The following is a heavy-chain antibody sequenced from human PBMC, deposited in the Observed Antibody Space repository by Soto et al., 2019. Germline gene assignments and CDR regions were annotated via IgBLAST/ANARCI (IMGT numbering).Heavy chain of an antibody. CDR1: GFTFSSYS. CDR2: ISSSSGTI. Sequence: EVQLVESGGGLVQPGGSLRLSCAASGFTFSSYSMNWVRQAPGKGLEWVSYISSSSGTIYYADSVKGRFTISRDNAKNALYLHMNSLRSESTAVYYCSRGVQYCIGGSCSRSDAFDICGQGTIFTVSS. V-gene: IGHV3-48*01. J-gene: IGHJ3*02. CDR3: SRGVQYCIGGSCSRSDAFDI. D-gene: IGHD2-15*01.